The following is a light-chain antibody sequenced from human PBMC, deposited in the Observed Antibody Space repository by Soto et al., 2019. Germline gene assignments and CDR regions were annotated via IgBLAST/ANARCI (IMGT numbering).Light chain of an antibody. Sequence: QPVLTQSSSASASLGSSVKLTCTLSSGHSSYIIAWHQQQPGKAPRYLMKLEGSGSYNKGSGVPDRFSGSSSGADRYLTICNLQFEDEADYYFETWDSNTRVFGGGTKLTVL. CDR2: LEGSGSY. J-gene: IGLJ3*02. CDR3: ETWDSNTRV. CDR1: SGHSSYI. V-gene: IGLV4-60*02.